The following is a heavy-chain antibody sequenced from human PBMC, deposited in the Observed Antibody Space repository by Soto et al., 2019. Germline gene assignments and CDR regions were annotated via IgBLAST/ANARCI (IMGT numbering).Heavy chain of an antibody. CDR1: GFTFSDYY. D-gene: IGHD1-1*01. CDR3: ARHTTLFDP. J-gene: IGHJ5*02. V-gene: IGHV3-11*06. CDR2: ISSSSSYT. Sequence: LRLSCAASGFTFSDYYMSWIRQAPGKGLEWVSYISSSSSYTNYADSVKGRFTISRDNAKNSLYLQMNSLRAEDTAVYYCARHTTLFDPWGQGTLVTVSS.